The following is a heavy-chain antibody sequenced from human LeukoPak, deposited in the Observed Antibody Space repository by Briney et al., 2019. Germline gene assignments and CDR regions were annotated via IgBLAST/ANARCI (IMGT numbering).Heavy chain of an antibody. CDR1: GGTFSSDA. Sequence: GASVKVSCKASGGTFSSDAISWVRQAPGQGLEWMGAIIPIFETTKYAQKFQGRVTITADESTSTAYMELSSLRADDTAVYYCAKVFGWWAGTWFNPGGRGPLAPVSS. CDR2: IIPIFETT. V-gene: IGHV1-69*13. CDR3: AKVFGWWAGTWFNP. J-gene: IGHJ5*02. D-gene: IGHD1-14*01.